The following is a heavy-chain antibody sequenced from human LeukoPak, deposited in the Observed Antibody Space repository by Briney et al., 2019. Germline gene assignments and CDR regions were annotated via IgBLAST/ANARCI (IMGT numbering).Heavy chain of an antibody. J-gene: IGHJ4*02. Sequence: SETLSLTCAVYGGSFSGYYWSWIRQPPGKGLEWIGEINHSGSTNYNPSLKSRVTISVDTSKNQFSLKLSSVTAADTAVYYCARGRREIIAARFFDYWGQGTLVTVSA. D-gene: IGHD6-6*01. CDR1: GGSFSGYY. CDR3: ARGRREIIAARFFDY. V-gene: IGHV4-34*01. CDR2: INHSGST.